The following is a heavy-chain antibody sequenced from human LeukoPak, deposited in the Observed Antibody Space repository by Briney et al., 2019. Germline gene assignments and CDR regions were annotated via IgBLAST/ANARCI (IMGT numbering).Heavy chain of an antibody. V-gene: IGHV3-20*04. CDR1: GFTFDDYG. J-gene: IGHJ4*02. D-gene: IGHD6-6*01. CDR2: MNWNGGST. Sequence: PGGSLRLSCAASGFTFDDYGMSWVRQAPGKGLEWVSGMNWNGGSTGYADSVKGRFTISRDNAKNSLYLQMNSLRAEDTALYYCARVNDSPTYSSSSDSGTFDYWGQGTLVTVSS. CDR3: ARVNDSPTYSSSSDSGTFDY.